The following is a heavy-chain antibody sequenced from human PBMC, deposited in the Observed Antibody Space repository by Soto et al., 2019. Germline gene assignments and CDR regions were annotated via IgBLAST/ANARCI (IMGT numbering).Heavy chain of an antibody. CDR3: AKGPRDTYYYYYYMDV. Sequence: QVQLVESGGGVVQPGRSLRLSCAASGFTFSSYGMHWVRQAPGKGLEWVAVISYDGSNKYYADSVKGRFTISRDNSKNTLYLQMNSLRAEDTAVYYCAKGPRDTYYYYYYMDVWGKGTTVTVSS. CDR2: ISYDGSNK. CDR1: GFTFSSYG. V-gene: IGHV3-30*18. J-gene: IGHJ6*03.